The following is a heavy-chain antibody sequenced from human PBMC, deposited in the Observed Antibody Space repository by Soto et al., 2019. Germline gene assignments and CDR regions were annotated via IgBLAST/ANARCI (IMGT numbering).Heavy chain of an antibody. Sequence: GTSVKVTCKASGYSFTDYHIHWVRQAPGQGLEWLGRINPKSGGTSTAQKFQGWVTMTTDTSISTASMELTRLTSDDTAIYYCARGDSTDCSNGVCSFFYNHDMDVWGQGTTVTVSS. CDR3: ARGDSTDCSNGVCSFFYNHDMDV. J-gene: IGHJ6*02. CDR2: INPKSGGT. CDR1: GYSFTDYH. V-gene: IGHV1-2*04. D-gene: IGHD2-8*01.